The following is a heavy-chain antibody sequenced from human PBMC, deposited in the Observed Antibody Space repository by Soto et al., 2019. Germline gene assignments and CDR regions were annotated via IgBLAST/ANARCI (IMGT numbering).Heavy chain of an antibody. J-gene: IGHJ4*02. Sequence: QITLKESGPTLVEPTQTLTLTCTYSGFSLRTTGVGVGWIRQPPGKALEWLGIIYWNDDKRYSPSLKNRFTLXXXXXXXXXXXXXXXXXXXXXAXYYCAHTWGLPFDYWGQGTLVIVSS. CDR3: AHTWGLPFDY. D-gene: IGHD3-10*01. CDR2: IYWNDDK. V-gene: IGHV2-5*01. CDR1: GFSLRTTGVG.